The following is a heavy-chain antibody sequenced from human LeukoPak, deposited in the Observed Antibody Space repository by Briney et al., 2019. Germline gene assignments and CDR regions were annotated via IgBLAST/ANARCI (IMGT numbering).Heavy chain of an antibody. CDR3: AREISRATPVGAFDI. CDR2: TRNTANSYTT. D-gene: IGHD1-26*01. V-gene: IGHV3-72*01. CDR1: GFTFDDYG. Sequence: RGSLRLSCAASGFTFDDYGMSWVRQAPGKGLEWVGRTRNTANSYTTEYAAPVKGRFTISRDDSKNSLYLQMNSLKTEDTAVYYCAREISRATPVGAFDIWGQGTMVTVSS. J-gene: IGHJ3*02.